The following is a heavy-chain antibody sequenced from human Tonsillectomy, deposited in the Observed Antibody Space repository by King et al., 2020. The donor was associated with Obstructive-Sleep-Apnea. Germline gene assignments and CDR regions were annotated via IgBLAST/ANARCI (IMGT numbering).Heavy chain of an antibody. J-gene: IGHJ3*01. Sequence: LQLQESGPGLVEPSETLSLNCIVSGGSMKSTSYYWGWVRQPPGQGLEWIASIYYNGNTYFNPSLESRITMSVDTSKNHFSLSLNSVTAADTAVYYCARIYPFGVFGPFDVWGQGTMVTVSS. V-gene: IGHV4-39*07. CDR1: GGSMKSTSYY. D-gene: IGHD5-12*01. CDR3: ARIYPFGVFGPFDV. CDR2: IYYNGNT.